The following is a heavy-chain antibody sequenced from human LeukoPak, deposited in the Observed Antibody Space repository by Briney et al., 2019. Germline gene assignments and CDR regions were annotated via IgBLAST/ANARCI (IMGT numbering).Heavy chain of an antibody. CDR3: ASARMRDDYGDQVDY. CDR2: INHSGST. D-gene: IGHD4-17*01. V-gene: IGHV4-34*01. J-gene: IGHJ4*02. Sequence: PSEPLSLTCAVYGGSFSGYYWSWLRQPPGKGLEWLGEINHSGSTNYNPSLKSRVTISVDTSKNQFSLKLSSVTAADTAVYYCASARMRDDYGDQVDYWGQGTLVTVSS. CDR1: GGSFSGYY.